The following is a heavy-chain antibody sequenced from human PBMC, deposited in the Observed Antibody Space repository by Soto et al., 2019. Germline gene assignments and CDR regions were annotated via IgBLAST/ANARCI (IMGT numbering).Heavy chain of an antibody. CDR3: AHSQARISLIAARPGSYYFDY. J-gene: IGHJ4*02. D-gene: IGHD6-6*01. CDR2: IYWNDDK. V-gene: IGHV2-5*01. CDR1: GFSLITSGVG. Sequence: SGPTLVNPTQTLTLTCTFSGFSLITSGVGVGWIRQPPGKALEWLALIYWNDDKRYSPSLKSRLTITKGTSKNQVVLTMTNMDPVDTATYYCAHSQARISLIAARPGSYYFDYWGQGTLVTVS.